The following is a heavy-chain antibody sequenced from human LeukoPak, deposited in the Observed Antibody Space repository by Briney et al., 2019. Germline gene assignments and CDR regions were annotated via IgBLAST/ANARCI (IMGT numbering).Heavy chain of an antibody. J-gene: IGHJ4*02. CDR2: IYDSGRT. Sequence: PSETLSLTCTVPGGSISSYYWSWLRQTPGKGLEYSGYIYDSGRTNYNPSLKSRLTISVDTSKHQFSLQLSSVTAADTSVYYCARYDRRGDYYFDYWGQGTLVTVSS. CDR3: ARYDRRGDYYFDY. V-gene: IGHV4-59*01. CDR1: GGSISSYY. D-gene: IGHD3-22*01.